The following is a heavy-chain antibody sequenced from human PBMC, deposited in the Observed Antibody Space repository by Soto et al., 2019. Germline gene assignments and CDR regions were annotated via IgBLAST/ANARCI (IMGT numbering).Heavy chain of an antibody. Sequence: SETLSLTCTVSGGSISNAAYSWSWIRQPPGKGLEWIGYIYPSGMPFYNPSLRSRVTISIDRSNDQFSLNLKSVTAADAAVYYCARERGGYGLFDSWGQGTLVTVSS. J-gene: IGHJ4*02. CDR1: GGSISNAAYS. V-gene: IGHV4-30-2*01. CDR2: IYPSGMP. D-gene: IGHD5-18*01. CDR3: ARERGGYGLFDS.